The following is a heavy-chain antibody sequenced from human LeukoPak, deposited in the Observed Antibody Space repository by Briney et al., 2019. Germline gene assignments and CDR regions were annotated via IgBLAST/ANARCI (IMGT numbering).Heavy chain of an antibody. D-gene: IGHD2-21*01. CDR3: ARDRPSGGGGDLY. CDR2: ISYDGSNK. CDR1: GFTFSSYG. Sequence: GGSLGLSCAASGFTFSSYGMHWVRQAPGKGQEWVAVISYDGSNKYYADSVKGRFTISRDNSKNTLYLQMNSLRAEDAAVYYCARDRPSGGGGDLYWGQGTLVTVSS. J-gene: IGHJ4*02. V-gene: IGHV3-30*03.